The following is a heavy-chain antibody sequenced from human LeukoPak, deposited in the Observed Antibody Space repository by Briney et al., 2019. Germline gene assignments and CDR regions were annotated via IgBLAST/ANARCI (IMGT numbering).Heavy chain of an antibody. V-gene: IGHV4-39*01. J-gene: IGHJ4*02. Sequence: PSETLSLTCTVSGGSISSSSYYWGWIRQPPGKGPEWIGSIYYSGSTYYNPSLKSRVTISVDTSKNHFSLTLSSVPAADTAVYYCARRGTYYYDSSGYYTKYYFDYWGQGTLVTVSS. CDR1: GGSISSSSYY. CDR3: ARRGTYYYDSSGYYTKYYFDY. D-gene: IGHD3-22*01. CDR2: IYYSGST.